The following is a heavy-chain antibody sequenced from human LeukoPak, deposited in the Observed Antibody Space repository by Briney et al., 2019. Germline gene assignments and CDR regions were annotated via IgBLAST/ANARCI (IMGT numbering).Heavy chain of an antibody. Sequence: NPGGSLRLSCEASGFTFSTYTMNWVRQAPGKGLEWVSLISSSGFIEYADSVKGRFTISRDNAKNSLYLQMTSLRAEDTAMYYCARVAVQLERRRGWFDPWGQGTLVTVSS. CDR2: ISSSGFI. CDR1: GFTFSTYT. V-gene: IGHV3-21*01. D-gene: IGHD1-1*01. J-gene: IGHJ5*02. CDR3: ARVAVQLERRRGWFDP.